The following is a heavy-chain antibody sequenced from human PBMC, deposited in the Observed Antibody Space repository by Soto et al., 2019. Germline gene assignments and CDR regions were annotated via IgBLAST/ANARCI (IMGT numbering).Heavy chain of an antibody. Sequence: ASVKVSCKASGYTFTGYYMRWVRQAPGQGLEWMGWINPNSGGTNYAQKFQGWVTMTRDTSISTAYMELSRLRSDDTAVYYCARQVVVGTSAEYNWFDPWGHGTLVTVSS. CDR2: INPNSGGT. CDR1: GYTFTGYY. J-gene: IGHJ5*02. V-gene: IGHV1-2*04. CDR3: ARQVVVGTSAEYNWFDP. D-gene: IGHD2-2*01.